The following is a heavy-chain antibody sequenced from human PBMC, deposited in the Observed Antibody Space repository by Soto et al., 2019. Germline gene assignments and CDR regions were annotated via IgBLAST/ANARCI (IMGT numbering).Heavy chain of an antibody. Sequence: GWSLRLCCAASGFTVSSNYMSGVRQAPGKGLEWVSVIYSGGSTYYADSVKGRFTISRDNSKNTLYLQMNSLRAEDTAVYYCAREFGGSYSGNFDYWGQGTLVTVSS. J-gene: IGHJ4*02. CDR1: GFTVSSNY. CDR2: IYSGGST. V-gene: IGHV3-53*01. D-gene: IGHD1-26*01. CDR3: AREFGGSYSGNFDY.